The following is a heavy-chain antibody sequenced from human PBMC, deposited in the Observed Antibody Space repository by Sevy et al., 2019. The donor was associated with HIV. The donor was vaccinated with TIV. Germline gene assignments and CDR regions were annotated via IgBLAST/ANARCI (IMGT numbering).Heavy chain of an antibody. CDR3: ARAVNYYYYYMDV. V-gene: IGHV4-59*01. CDR2: IYYSGST. Sequence: SETLSLTCTVSGGSISSYYWSWIRQPPGKGLEWIGYIYYSGSTNYNPSLKSRVTISVDTCKNQFSLKLSSVTAADTAVYYCARAVNYYYYYMDVWGKGTTVTVSS. J-gene: IGHJ6*03. CDR1: GGSISSYY.